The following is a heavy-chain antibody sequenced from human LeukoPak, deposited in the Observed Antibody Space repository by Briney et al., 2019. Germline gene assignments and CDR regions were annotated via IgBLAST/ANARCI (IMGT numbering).Heavy chain of an antibody. V-gene: IGHV3-21*01. CDR1: GFTFSRYY. J-gene: IGHJ2*01. Sequence: PGGSLRLSCAASGFTFSRYYMNWVRQAPGKGLEWVSSISSSSSYIYYADSVKGRFAISRDNARNSLYLQMNSLRAEDTAVYYCARDGLAAATLHWCFDLWGRGTLVTVSS. D-gene: IGHD2-15*01. CDR2: ISSSSSYI. CDR3: ARDGLAAATLHWCFDL.